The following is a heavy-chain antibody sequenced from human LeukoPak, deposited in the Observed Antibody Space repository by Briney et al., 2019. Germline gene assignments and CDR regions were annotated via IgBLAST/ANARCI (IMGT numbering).Heavy chain of an antibody. CDR2: INHSGST. J-gene: IGHJ4*02. Sequence: PSETLSLTCAVYGGSFSGYYWSWIRQPPGKGLEWIGEINHSGSTNYNPSLKSRVTISVDTSKNQFSLKLSSVTAADTAMYYCASRSLPAGSVYWGQGTLVTVSS. CDR1: GGSFSGYY. CDR3: ASRSLPAGSVY. V-gene: IGHV4-34*01.